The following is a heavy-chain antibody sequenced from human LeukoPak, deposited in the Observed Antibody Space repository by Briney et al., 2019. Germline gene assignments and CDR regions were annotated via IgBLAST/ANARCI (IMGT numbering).Heavy chain of an antibody. Sequence: GGSLRLSCAASGFTFSSYAMHWVRQAPGKGLEWVAVISYDGSNKYYADSVRGRFTISRDNSKNTLYLQMNSLRAEDTAVYYCAREGARLLWFGELLPRGNGMDVWGQGTTVTVSS. CDR2: ISYDGSNK. D-gene: IGHD3-10*01. J-gene: IGHJ6*02. V-gene: IGHV3-30-3*01. CDR3: AREGARLLWFGELLPRGNGMDV. CDR1: GFTFSSYA.